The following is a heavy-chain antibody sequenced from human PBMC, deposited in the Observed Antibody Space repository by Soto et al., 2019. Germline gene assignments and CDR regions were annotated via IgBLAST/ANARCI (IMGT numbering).Heavy chain of an antibody. CDR2: ITYDGSNK. CDR3: ATEGHGDAFDI. J-gene: IGHJ3*02. CDR1: GFTFSSYA. V-gene: IGHV3-30-3*01. Sequence: QVQLVESGGGVVQPGRSLRLSCAASGFTFSSYAMHWVRQAPGKGLEWVASITYDGSNKYYADSVKGRFTISRDNSKNTLYLQMNSLRAEDTAVYYCATEGHGDAFDIWGQGTMVTVSS.